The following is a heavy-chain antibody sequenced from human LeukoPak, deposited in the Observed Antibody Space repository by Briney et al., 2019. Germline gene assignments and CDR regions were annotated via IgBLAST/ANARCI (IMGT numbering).Heavy chain of an antibody. D-gene: IGHD3-9*01. CDR1: GFTFSRYG. CDR2: ISYDGGNK. V-gene: IGHV3-30*18. CDR3: AKDRSIYNVVTGYQDY. Sequence: PGGSLRLSCAVSGFTFSRYGMHWVRQAPGKGPEWVALISYDGGNKTYVDSVKGRFTVSRDSSRNTLYLQLNSLRPEDTAVYYCAKDRSIYNVVTGYQDYWGQGTLVTVSS. J-gene: IGHJ4*02.